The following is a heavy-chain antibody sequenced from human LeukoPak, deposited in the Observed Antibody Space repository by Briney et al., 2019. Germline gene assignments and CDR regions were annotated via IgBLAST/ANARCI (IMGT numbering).Heavy chain of an antibody. CDR2: IYYSGST. D-gene: IGHD2-2*01. J-gene: IGHJ4*02. CDR3: ARTADCSSTSCRIYFDY. Sequence: SETLSLTCTVPGGSISSGDYYWSWIRQPPGKGLEWIGYIYYSGSTYYNPSLKSRVTISVDTSKNQFSLKLGSVTAADTAVYYCARTADCSSTSCRIYFDYWGQGTLVTVSS. V-gene: IGHV4-30-4*01. CDR1: GGSISSGDYY.